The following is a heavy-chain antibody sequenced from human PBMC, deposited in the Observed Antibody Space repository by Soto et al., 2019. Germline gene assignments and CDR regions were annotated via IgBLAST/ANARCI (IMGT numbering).Heavy chain of an antibody. Sequence: QVQLVQSGAEVKKPGASVKVSCKASGYTITSYDITWVRQATGQGLEWMGWMNPNSGNTGYAQQFQGRVTMTRNISISTAYMELSSLRSEDTAVYYCAREKLDYFDYWGQGTLVTVSS. J-gene: IGHJ4*02. CDR3: AREKLDYFDY. CDR1: GYTITSYD. V-gene: IGHV1-8*01. CDR2: MNPNSGNT.